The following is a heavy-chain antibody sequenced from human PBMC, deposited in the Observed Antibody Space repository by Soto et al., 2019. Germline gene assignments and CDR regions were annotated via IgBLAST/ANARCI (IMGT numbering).Heavy chain of an antibody. CDR1: GFTFSSYA. D-gene: IGHD3-16*02. V-gene: IGHV3-30-3*01. J-gene: IGHJ4*02. CDR2: ISYDGSNK. Sequence: GGSLRLSCAASGFTFSSYAMHWVRQAPGKGLEWVAVISYDGSNKYYADSVKGRFTISRDNSKNTLYLQMNSLRAEDTAVYYCARDRSVYRLGELSSYWGQGTLVTVSS. CDR3: ARDRSVYRLGELSSY.